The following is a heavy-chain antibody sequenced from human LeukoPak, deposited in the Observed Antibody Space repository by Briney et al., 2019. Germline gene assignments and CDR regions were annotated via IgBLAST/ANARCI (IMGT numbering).Heavy chain of an antibody. Sequence: ASVKVSCQASRYTFSDYVINWVRPATGQGLTWMGWINPNSGNAGYAQKFQGRVTMTRNTSISTAYMELSSLRSEDTAVYYCARALAWGGSSYSYYYMDFWDKGTTVTVSS. CDR2: INPNSGNA. CDR3: ARALAWGGSSYSYYYMDF. V-gene: IGHV1-8*01. CDR1: RYTFSDYV. J-gene: IGHJ6*03. D-gene: IGHD1-26*01.